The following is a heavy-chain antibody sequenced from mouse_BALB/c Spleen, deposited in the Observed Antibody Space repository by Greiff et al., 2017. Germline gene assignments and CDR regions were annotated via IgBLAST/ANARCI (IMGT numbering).Heavy chain of an antibody. Sequence: QVQLKQPGAELVKPGASVKLSCKASGYTFTSYWMHWVKQRPGQGLEWIGEIDPSDSYTNYNQKFKGKATLTVDKSSSTAYMQLSSLTSEDSAVYYCARYGDGYYAMDYWGQGTSVTVSS. V-gene: IGHV1-69*02. CDR3: ARYGDGYYAMDY. CDR2: IDPSDSYT. D-gene: IGHD1-1*01. J-gene: IGHJ4*01. CDR1: GYTFTSYW.